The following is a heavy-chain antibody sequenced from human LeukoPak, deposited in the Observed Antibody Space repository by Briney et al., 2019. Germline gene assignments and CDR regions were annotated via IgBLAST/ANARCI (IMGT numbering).Heavy chain of an antibody. CDR1: GFTFSSYA. Sequence: GGPLRLSCAASGFTFSSYAMSWVRQAPGKGLEWVSAISGSGGSTYYADSVKGRFTISRDNSKNTLYLQMNSLRAEDTAVYYCARITVTTGLYYYYYMDVWGKGTTVTVSS. D-gene: IGHD4-11*01. J-gene: IGHJ6*03. CDR3: ARITVTTGLYYYYYMDV. CDR2: ISGSGGST. V-gene: IGHV3-23*01.